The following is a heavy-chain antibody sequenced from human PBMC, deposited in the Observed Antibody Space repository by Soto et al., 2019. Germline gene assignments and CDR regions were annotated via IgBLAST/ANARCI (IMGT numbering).Heavy chain of an antibody. V-gene: IGHV4-38-2*01. Sequence: TLSLTCAVSGYSVTSGYYWGWIRQPPGKGLEWIGNIYHSGRTYSNPSLKSRVTISLDTSKNQFSLRLSSVTAADTAVYYCANGYTYGQIDYWGQGTLVTVSS. D-gene: IGHD5-18*01. J-gene: IGHJ4*02. CDR1: GYSVTSGYY. CDR2: IYHSGRT. CDR3: ANGYTYGQIDY.